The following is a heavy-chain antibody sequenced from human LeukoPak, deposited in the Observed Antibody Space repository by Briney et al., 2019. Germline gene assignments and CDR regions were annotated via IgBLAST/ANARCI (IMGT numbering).Heavy chain of an antibody. Sequence: SETLSLTCTVSGASIGSYYWSWIRQPPGKGLEWIGYISPTGYTLYTPSLKSRVTISRDMSENQFSLILSSVTAAETAVYYCTRHDVVPVIGHGMAVWGQGTTVTVSS. D-gene: IGHD2-2*01. CDR2: ISPTGYT. CDR1: GASIGSYY. CDR3: TRHDVVPVIGHGMAV. V-gene: IGHV4-59*08. J-gene: IGHJ6*02.